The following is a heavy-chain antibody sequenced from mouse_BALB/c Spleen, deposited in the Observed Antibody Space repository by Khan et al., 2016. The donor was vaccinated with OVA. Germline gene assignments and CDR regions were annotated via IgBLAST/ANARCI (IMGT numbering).Heavy chain of an antibody. D-gene: IGHD1-2*01. CDR3: ARTARIKY. CDR2: ISYSGST. Sequence: EVQLQESGPGLVKPSQSLSLTCTVTGYSITSGYGWNWIRQFPGNKQEWMGYISYSGSTNYNPSLKSRTSFTRDTSKNQSFLHLNSVTTEDTATYYCARTARIKYWGQGTTLTVSS. CDR1: GYSITSGYG. V-gene: IGHV3-2*02. J-gene: IGHJ2*01.